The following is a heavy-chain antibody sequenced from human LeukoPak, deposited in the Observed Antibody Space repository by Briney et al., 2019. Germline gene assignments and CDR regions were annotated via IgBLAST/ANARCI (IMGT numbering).Heavy chain of an antibody. J-gene: IGHJ4*02. CDR3: ATDSSGYFGDY. CDR2: ISAYNGNT. CDR1: GYTFTSYD. Sequence: ASVKVSCKASGYTFTSYDISWVRQAPGQGLEWMGWISAYNGNTKYAQKLQGRVTMTTVTSTSTAYMELRSLRSDDAAVYYCATDSSGYFGDYWGQGTLVTVSS. V-gene: IGHV1-18*01. D-gene: IGHD3-22*01.